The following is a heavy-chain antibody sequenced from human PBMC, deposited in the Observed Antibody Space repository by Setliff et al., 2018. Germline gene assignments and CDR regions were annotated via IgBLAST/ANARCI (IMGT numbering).Heavy chain of an antibody. V-gene: IGHV4-61*01. Sequence: TSETLSLTCTVSGGSITSGRYYWGWIRQPPGQGLEWIGYMYYSGSTNYNPSLKSRVTISVDTSKNQFSLKLSSVTAADTAVYYCARSPAVLGIVYLDPWGQGTLVTVSS. CDR1: GGSITSGRYY. D-gene: IGHD2-15*01. CDR2: MYYSGST. J-gene: IGHJ5*02. CDR3: ARSPAVLGIVYLDP.